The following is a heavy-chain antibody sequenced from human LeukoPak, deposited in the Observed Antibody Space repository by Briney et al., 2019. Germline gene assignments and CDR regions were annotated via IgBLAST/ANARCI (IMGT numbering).Heavy chain of an antibody. CDR2: ISGSGGST. CDR1: GFTFSSYG. D-gene: IGHD3-10*01. J-gene: IGHJ4*02. V-gene: IGHV3-23*01. Sequence: GGSLRLSCAASGFTFSSYGMSWVRQAPGKGLEWVSAISGSGGSTYYADSVKGRFTISRDNSKNTLYLQMNSLRAEDTAVYYCAKVRSGSYLEGSDYWGQGTLVTVSP. CDR3: AKVRSGSYLEGSDY.